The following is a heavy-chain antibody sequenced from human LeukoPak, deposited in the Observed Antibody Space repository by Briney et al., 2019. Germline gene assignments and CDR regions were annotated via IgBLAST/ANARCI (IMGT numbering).Heavy chain of an antibody. CDR1: GGSISSGGYY. V-gene: IGHV4-31*03. D-gene: IGHD3-10*01. CDR3: ARVEGLLWFGELSWVFDY. J-gene: IGHJ4*02. CDR2: IYYSGST. Sequence: PSQTLSLTCTVSGGSISSGGYYWSWIRQHPGKGLEWIGYIYYSGSTYYNPSLKSRVTISVDTSKNQFSLKLSSVTAADTAVYYCARVEGLLWFGELSWVFDYWGQGTLVTVSS.